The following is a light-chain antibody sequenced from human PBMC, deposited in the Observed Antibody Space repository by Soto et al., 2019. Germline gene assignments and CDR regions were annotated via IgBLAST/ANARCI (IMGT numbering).Light chain of an antibody. CDR3: QQSYSTTWT. CDR2: AAS. CDR1: QSISSY. V-gene: IGKV1-39*01. Sequence: DIKMTQSPSSLSASVGDRVTITCRASQSISSYLNWYQQKPGKAPKLLIYAASSLQSGVPSRFSGSGSGTDFTLTISSLQPEDFATYSCQQSYSTTWTFGQGTKVDVK. J-gene: IGKJ1*01.